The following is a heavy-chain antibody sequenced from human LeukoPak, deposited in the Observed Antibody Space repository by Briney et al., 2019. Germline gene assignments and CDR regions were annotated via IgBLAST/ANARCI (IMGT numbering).Heavy chain of an antibody. Sequence: SQTLSLTCAISGDSVSSNSAAWNWIRQSPSRGLEWLGRTYYRSNWFNDFALSVKSPITINPDTSKNQFSLQLNSVTPEDTAVYYCAKNYGDSNWFDPWGQGTLVTVSS. J-gene: IGHJ5*02. CDR3: AKNYGDSNWFDP. CDR1: GDSVSSNSAA. V-gene: IGHV6-1*01. CDR2: TYYRSNWFN. D-gene: IGHD4-17*01.